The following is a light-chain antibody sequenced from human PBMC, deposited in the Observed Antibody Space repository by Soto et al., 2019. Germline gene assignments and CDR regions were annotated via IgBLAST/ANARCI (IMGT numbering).Light chain of an antibody. J-gene: IGKJ4*01. V-gene: IGKV4-1*01. Sequence: DIVMTQSPDSLAVSLGERATINCKSSQSVLYNSNNKNYLDWYQQKPGQPPKLLIYWASTRESGVPDRFSGSGSGTDFPLTISSLQAEDVAVYYCQQYYTIPFTFGGGTKVEIK. CDR2: WAS. CDR1: QSVLYNSNNKNY. CDR3: QQYYTIPFT.